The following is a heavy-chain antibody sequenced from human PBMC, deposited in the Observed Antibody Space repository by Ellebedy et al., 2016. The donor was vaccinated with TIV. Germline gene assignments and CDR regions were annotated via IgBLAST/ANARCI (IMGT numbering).Heavy chain of an antibody. J-gene: IGHJ4*02. CDR1: GFIFSNYG. V-gene: IGHV3-30*02. Sequence: GESLKISCVASGFIFSNYGMHWVRQAPGKGLEWVAFMRDDGRNEYYADSVKGRFTISRDTSKNTLYLQMNSLRVGDTAVYYCAKDHGGYDVFFDYWGQGALVTVS. CDR2: MRDDGRNE. D-gene: IGHD6-19*01. CDR3: AKDHGGYDVFFDY.